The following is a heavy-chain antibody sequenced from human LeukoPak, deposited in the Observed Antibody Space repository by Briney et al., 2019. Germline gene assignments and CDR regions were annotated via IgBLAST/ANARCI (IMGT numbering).Heavy chain of an antibody. D-gene: IGHD5-24*01. CDR2: VYYSGST. CDR1: GASTSSDY. CDR3: ARGLLDAYTHPAAFDI. J-gene: IGHJ3*02. V-gene: IGHV4-59*01. Sequence: SETLSLTCTVSGASTSSDYWSWIRQPPGKGLEWIAHVYYSGSTNYNPSLKSRVTKSVDTSKNQFSLKLSSVTAADTAVYYCARGLLDAYTHPAAFDIWGQGTMVTVSS.